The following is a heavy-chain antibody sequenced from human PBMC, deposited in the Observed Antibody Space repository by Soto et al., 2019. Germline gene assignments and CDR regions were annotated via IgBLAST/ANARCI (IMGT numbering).Heavy chain of an antibody. D-gene: IGHD3-22*01. V-gene: IGHV1-18*01. Sequence: QVQLVQSGAEVKEPGASVKVSCKASGYTFTSYGLNWVRQAPGQGLEWMGWISAYNGNTNDAQKFQGRVTMTTDTTASTAYMELRSLRSDDTAVYYCARSGRSGYYMDYWGQGTMVTVSA. CDR3: ARSGRSGYYMDY. CDR1: GYTFTSYG. CDR2: ISAYNGNT. J-gene: IGHJ4*02.